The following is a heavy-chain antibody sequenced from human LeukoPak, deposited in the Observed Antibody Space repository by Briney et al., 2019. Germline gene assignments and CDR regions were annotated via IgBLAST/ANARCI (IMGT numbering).Heavy chain of an antibody. V-gene: IGHV3-33*01. CDR1: GFTFSSYG. CDR3: ARDTHYYGSGSPDAFDI. CDR2: IWYDGSNK. Sequence: GRSLRLSCAASGFTFSSYGMHWVRQAPGKGLEWVAVIWYDGSNKYYADSVKGRFTISRDNSKNTLYLQMNSLRAEDTAVYYCARDTHYYGSGSPDAFDIWGQGTMVTVSS. J-gene: IGHJ3*02. D-gene: IGHD3-10*01.